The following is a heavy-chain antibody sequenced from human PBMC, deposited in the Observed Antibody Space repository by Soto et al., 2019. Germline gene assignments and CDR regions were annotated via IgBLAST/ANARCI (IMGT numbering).Heavy chain of an antibody. CDR1: GGTFSTYI. CDR3: ARDRIATRGDAFDL. D-gene: IGHD2-21*01. J-gene: IGHJ3*01. V-gene: IGHV1-69*08. CDR2: IIPVPDIT. Sequence: QVQLVQSGAEVRKPGSSVKVSCKAPGGTFSTYIISWVRQAPGQGLEWMGRIIPVPDITNYAQKFQGRVTVTADRSPSTAYMELTSLKSEDTAVYYCARDRIATRGDAFDLWGQGTMVTVSS.